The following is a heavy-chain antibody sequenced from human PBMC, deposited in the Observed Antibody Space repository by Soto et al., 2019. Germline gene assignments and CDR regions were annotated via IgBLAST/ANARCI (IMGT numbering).Heavy chain of an antibody. V-gene: IGHV1-18*04. Sequence: ASVKVSCKASAYSFATYGISWVRQAPGQGLEWMGWISAYNGNTNYAHKLQGRVTMTTDTSTSTAYMELRSLRSDDTAVYYCARDYGSGSARFEYWGQGALVTVSS. CDR2: ISAYNGNT. J-gene: IGHJ4*02. D-gene: IGHD3-10*01. CDR3: ARDYGSGSARFEY. CDR1: AYSFATYG.